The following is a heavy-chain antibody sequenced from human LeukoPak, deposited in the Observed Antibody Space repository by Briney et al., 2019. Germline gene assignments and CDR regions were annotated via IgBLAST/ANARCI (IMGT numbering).Heavy chain of an antibody. CDR1: GYSISSGYY. V-gene: IGHV4-38-2*02. CDR2: SYHSGST. D-gene: IGHD6-19*01. Sequence: PSETLSLTCTVSGYSISSGYYWGWIRQPPGKGLEWFGSSYHSGSTYYNPSLKSRVTISVDTSRNQFSLKLSSVTAADTAVYYCARESEAGRGWVSMVAFDIWGQGTMVTVSS. CDR3: ARESEAGRGWVSMVAFDI. J-gene: IGHJ3*02.